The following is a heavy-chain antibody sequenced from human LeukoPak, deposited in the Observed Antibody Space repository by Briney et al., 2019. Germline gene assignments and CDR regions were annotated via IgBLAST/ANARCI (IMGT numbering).Heavy chain of an antibody. V-gene: IGHV4-34*01. Sequence: SETLSLTCAVYGGSFSDYYWSWIRQPPGKGLEWIGEINHNGSTSYNPSLKSRVTISVDTSKNQFSLKLSSVTAADTAVYYCASDYYYGSGSQDYWGQGTLVTVSS. J-gene: IGHJ4*02. D-gene: IGHD3-10*01. CDR2: INHNGST. CDR3: ASDYYYGSGSQDY. CDR1: GGSFSDYY.